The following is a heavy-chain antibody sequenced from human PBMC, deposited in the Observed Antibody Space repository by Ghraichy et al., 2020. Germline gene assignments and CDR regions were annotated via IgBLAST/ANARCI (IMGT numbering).Heavy chain of an antibody. CDR1: GGSISSSSYY. V-gene: IGHV4-39*01. J-gene: IGHJ4*02. D-gene: IGHD3-9*01. CDR2: IYYSGST. CDR3: ASGPTYYDILTGYYRGPFEY. Sequence: SETLSLTCTVSGGSISSSSYYWGWIRQPPGKGLEWIGSIYYSGSTYYNPSLKSRVTISVDTSKKQFSLKLRSVTAADTAVYYCASGPTYYDILTGYYRGPFEYWGQGTLVTVSS.